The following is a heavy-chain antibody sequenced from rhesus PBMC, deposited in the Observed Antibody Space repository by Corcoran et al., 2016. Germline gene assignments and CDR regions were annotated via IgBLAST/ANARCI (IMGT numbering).Heavy chain of an antibody. CDR3: ARRRSGDYNRFDV. CDR1: GGSITGYP. J-gene: IGHJ5-1*01. CDR2: IGGTSGTT. V-gene: IGHV4-165*02. D-gene: IGHD3-40*01. Sequence: QVQLQESGPGLVKPSETLSLTCAVSGGSITGYPWNWIRQPPGKGLGWIGYIGGTSGTTYYNPSLKSRVTISTDTSANQFSLKLRSVTAADTAVYYCARRRSGDYNRFDVWGPGVLVTVSS.